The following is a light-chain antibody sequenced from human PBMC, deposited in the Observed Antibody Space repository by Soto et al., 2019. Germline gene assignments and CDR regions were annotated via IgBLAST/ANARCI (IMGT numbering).Light chain of an antibody. J-gene: IGKJ3*01. CDR3: QQYDNLPPFT. CDR2: DAS. CDR1: QDISNF. Sequence: DLQMTQSPSSLSASVGDRVTITCQASQDISNFLNWYQQKPGKAPKLLIYDASNLETGVPSRFSGSGSGTDFTFTISSLQPEDIATYYCQQYDNLPPFTFGPGTKLDIE. V-gene: IGKV1-33*01.